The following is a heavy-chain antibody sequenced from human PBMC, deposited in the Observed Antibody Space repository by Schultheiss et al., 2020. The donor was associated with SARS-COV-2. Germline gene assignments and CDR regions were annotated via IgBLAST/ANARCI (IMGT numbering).Heavy chain of an antibody. J-gene: IGHJ6*02. Sequence: GGSLRLSCAASGFTFSSYAMSWVRQAPGKGLECVSGINSDGSSTSYADSVKGRFTISRDNAKNTLYLQMNSLRAEDTAVYYCAPTSGKYGDYYYYGMDVWGQGTTVTVSS. CDR2: INSDGSST. CDR1: GFTFSSYA. CDR3: APTSGKYGDYYYYGMDV. V-gene: IGHV3-74*01. D-gene: IGHD1-26*01.